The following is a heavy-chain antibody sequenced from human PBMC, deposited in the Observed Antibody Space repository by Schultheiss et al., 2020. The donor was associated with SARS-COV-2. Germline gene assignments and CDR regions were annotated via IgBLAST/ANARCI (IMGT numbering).Heavy chain of an antibody. D-gene: IGHD3-22*01. CDR3: ARQEGYYYDSSGYYY. V-gene: IGHV4-39*01. CDR2: IYTSGST. J-gene: IGHJ3*01. Sequence: GSLRLSCTVSGGSISSSSYYWGWIRQPPGKGLEWIGRIYTSGSTNYNPSLKSRVTMSVDTSKNQFSLKLSSVTAADTAVYYCARQEGYYYDSSGYYYWGQGTMVTVSS. CDR1: GGSISSSSYY.